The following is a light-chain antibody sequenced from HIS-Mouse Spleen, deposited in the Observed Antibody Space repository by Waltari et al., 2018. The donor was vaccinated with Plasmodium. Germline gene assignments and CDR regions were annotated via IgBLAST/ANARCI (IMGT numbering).Light chain of an antibody. CDR1: ALPTTY. Sequence: SYELTQPPSVSVSPGQPARITCSGDALPTTYAYWYQQKSGQAPVLVIYEDSKRPSGIPDRFSCSSSGTIATLTISGAQGEDEADYYCYSTDSSGNHRVFGGGTKLTVL. CDR2: EDS. V-gene: IGLV3-10*01. CDR3: YSTDSSGNHRV. J-gene: IGLJ3*02.